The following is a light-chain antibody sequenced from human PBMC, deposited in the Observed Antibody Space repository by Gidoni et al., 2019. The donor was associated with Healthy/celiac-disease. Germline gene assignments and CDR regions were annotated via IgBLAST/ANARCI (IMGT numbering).Light chain of an antibody. CDR2: AAS. Sequence: DIQMTQSPSSLSASVGDRVTITCRASQSISSYLNWYQQKPGKAPKLLIYAASSLQSWVPSRCSGSGSGTDFTLTISSLQPEDFATYYCQQSYSTPRVTFGQGTKVEIK. CDR1: QSISSY. J-gene: IGKJ1*01. CDR3: QQSYSTPRVT. V-gene: IGKV1-39*01.